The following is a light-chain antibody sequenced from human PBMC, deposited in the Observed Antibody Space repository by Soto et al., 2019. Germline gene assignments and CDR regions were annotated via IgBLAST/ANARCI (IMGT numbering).Light chain of an antibody. Sequence: QPVLTQSPSASASLGASVKLTCTLSSGHSSYAIAWHQQQPEKGPRYLMKLNSDGSHSKGDGIPDRFSGSSSGAERYLTISGLPSEDEANYYCHTWGTGIQVFGGGTKPTLL. CDR3: HTWGTGIQV. V-gene: IGLV4-69*01. J-gene: IGLJ2*01. CDR2: LNSDGSH. CDR1: SGHSSYA.